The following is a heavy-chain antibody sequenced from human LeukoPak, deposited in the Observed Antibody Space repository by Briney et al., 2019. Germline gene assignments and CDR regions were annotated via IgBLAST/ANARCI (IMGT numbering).Heavy chain of an antibody. D-gene: IGHD2/OR15-2a*01. CDR1: GGSISTGDYY. CDR3: ARRLKDDGNTYYNWFDP. V-gene: IGHV4-30-4*08. CDR2: VYYSGSA. Sequence: SQTLSLTCTVSGGSISTGDYYWRWIRQPPGTRLEWITNVYYSGSAYHNPSLKSRVAISVDTSKNQFSLELTSVTATDTAVYYCARRLKDDGNTYYNWFDPWGQGILVTVSS. J-gene: IGHJ5*02.